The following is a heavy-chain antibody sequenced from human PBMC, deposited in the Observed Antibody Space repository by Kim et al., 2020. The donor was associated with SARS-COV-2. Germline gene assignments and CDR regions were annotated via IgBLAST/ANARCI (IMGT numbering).Heavy chain of an antibody. Sequence: SGPTLVNPTQTLTLTRTFSGFSLSTSGMCVSWIRQPPGKALEWLARIDWDDDKYYSTSLQTRLTISKDTSKNQVVLTMTNMDPVDTATYYCARMSSYSVAFDYWGQGTLVTVSS. CDR2: IDWDDDK. CDR1: GFSLSTSGMC. CDR3: ARMSSYSVAFDY. V-gene: IGHV2-70*11. D-gene: IGHD1-26*01. J-gene: IGHJ4*02.